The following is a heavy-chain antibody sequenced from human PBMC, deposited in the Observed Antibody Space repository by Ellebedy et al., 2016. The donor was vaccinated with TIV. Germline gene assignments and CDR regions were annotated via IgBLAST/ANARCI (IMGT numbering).Heavy chain of an antibody. Sequence: PGGSLRLSCAASAFVYGGFCMTWVRQAPGKGLEWVSSIDSSGGDTHYADSVKGRFTISRDNARNSLYLQMNSLRVEDTAVYYCVRFPRGAPFVDYLYYMDVWGKGTTVIVSS. V-gene: IGHV3-21*01. CDR3: VRFPRGAPFVDYLYYMDV. D-gene: IGHD2-21*01. CDR1: AFVYGGFC. J-gene: IGHJ6*03. CDR2: IDSSGGDT.